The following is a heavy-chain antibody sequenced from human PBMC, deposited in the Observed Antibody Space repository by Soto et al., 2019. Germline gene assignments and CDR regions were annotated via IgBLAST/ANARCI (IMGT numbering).Heavy chain of an antibody. Sequence: SETLSLTCTVSGGSISNYYWSWIRQSPGKGLERIGYIHYSGSTNYNPSLKSRVTISEDLSKNQFSLNLSSVTAADTAVYYCARDVAYDSSGYYYGAYFDYWGQGALVTVSS. CDR2: IHYSGST. D-gene: IGHD3-22*01. CDR1: GGSISNYY. J-gene: IGHJ4*02. V-gene: IGHV4-59*01. CDR3: ARDVAYDSSGYYYGAYFDY.